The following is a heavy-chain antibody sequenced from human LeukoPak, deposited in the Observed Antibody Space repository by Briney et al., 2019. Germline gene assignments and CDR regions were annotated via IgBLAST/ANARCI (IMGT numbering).Heavy chain of an antibody. J-gene: IGHJ4*02. CDR1: GFTFSSYW. CDR2: ISGSGGST. CDR3: AKPIVGATPYYFDY. D-gene: IGHD1-26*01. Sequence: GGSLRLSCAASGFTFSSYWMHWVRQAPGKGLEWVSAISGSGGSTYYADSVKGRFTISRDNSKNTLYLQMNSLRAEDTAVYYCAKPIVGATPYYFDYWGQGTLVTVSS. V-gene: IGHV3-23*01.